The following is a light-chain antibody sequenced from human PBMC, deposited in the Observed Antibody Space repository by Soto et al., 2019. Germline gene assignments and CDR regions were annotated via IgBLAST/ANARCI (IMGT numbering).Light chain of an antibody. Sequence: QSALTQPASVSGSPGQSIIISCTGTSSDVGGYNYVSWYQHHPGKAPKLLIYEVSNRPSGVSDRFSGSKSGNTASLTISGLQAEDEADYYCSSYTTTTTLKVFGTGTKLTVL. CDR2: EVS. CDR3: SSYTTTTTLKV. V-gene: IGLV2-14*01. CDR1: SSDVGGYNY. J-gene: IGLJ1*01.